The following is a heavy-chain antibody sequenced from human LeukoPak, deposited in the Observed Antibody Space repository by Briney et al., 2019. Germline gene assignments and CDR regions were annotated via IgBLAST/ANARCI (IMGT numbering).Heavy chain of an antibody. CDR2: MNPNSGNT. CDR1: GYTFTSYD. V-gene: IGHV1-8*01. D-gene: IGHD2-21*02. J-gene: IGHJ4*02. Sequence: ASVTVSCKASGYTFTSYDINWVRQAAGQGLEWMGWMNPNSGNTGYAQKFQGRVTMTRNTSISTAYMELSSLRSEDTAVYYCARGERPGDFNFDYWGQGTLVTVSS. CDR3: ARGERPGDFNFDY.